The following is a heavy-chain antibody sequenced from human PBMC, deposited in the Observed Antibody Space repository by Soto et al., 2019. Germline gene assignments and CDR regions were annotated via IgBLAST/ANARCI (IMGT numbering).Heavy chain of an antibody. J-gene: IGHJ4*02. V-gene: IGHV3-33*01. CDR3: AFGNLSYYFDF. CDR1: GFTFSGFG. CDR2: IWYDGSDK. Sequence: GGSLRLSCAASGFTFSGFGMHWVRQAPGKGLEWVAIIWYDGSDKYYADSVKGRFTISRDNSKNTLYLQMNSLRAEDTAVYHCAFGNLSYYFDFWGQGTPVTISS. D-gene: IGHD3-16*01.